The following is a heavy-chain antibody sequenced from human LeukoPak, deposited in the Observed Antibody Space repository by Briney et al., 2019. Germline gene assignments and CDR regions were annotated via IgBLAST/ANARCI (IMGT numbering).Heavy chain of an antibody. J-gene: IGHJ4*02. D-gene: IGHD2-2*01. CDR2: INPHSGGT. V-gene: IGHV1-2*02. CDR1: GYTFTGYY. CDR3: ARDKTQYQGADY. Sequence: EASVKVSCKASGYTFTGYYIHWVRQAPGQGLEWMGWINPHSGGTNYAQKFQGGVTMTRDTSITTAYMELSSLRSDDTAVYYCARDKTQYQGADYWGQGTLVTVSS.